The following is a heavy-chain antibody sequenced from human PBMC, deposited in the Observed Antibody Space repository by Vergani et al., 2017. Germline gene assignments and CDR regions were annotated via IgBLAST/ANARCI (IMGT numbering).Heavy chain of an antibody. Sequence: QVQLQESGPGLVKPSQTLSLTCTVSGGSISSGGYYWSWIRQHPGKGLEWIGYIYYSGSTYYNPSLKSRVTISVDTSKNQFALKLSSVTAADTAVYYCARYSYLGYSRGWRAPFDYWGQGTLVTVSS. J-gene: IGHJ4*02. CDR3: ARYSYLGYSRGWRAPFDY. CDR2: IYYSGST. D-gene: IGHD6-19*01. V-gene: IGHV4-31*03. CDR1: GGSISSGGYY.